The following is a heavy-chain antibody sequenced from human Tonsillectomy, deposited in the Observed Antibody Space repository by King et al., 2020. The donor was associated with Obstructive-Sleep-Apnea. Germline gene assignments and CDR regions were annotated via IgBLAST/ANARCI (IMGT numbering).Heavy chain of an antibody. CDR1: GGSVSNNC. J-gene: IGHJ3*02. D-gene: IGHD3-9*01. CDR2: MYYSGST. Sequence: VQLQESGPGLVKPSETLSLTCSVSGGSVSNNCWSWIRQPPGKGLEWIGYMYYSGSTNYNPSLKSRVTISVDTSKNQLSLNLNSVTAADTAVYYCARSPYYNILTGYYIGPFDIWGQGTMVTVSS. CDR3: ARSPYYNILTGYYIGPFDI. V-gene: IGHV4-59*08.